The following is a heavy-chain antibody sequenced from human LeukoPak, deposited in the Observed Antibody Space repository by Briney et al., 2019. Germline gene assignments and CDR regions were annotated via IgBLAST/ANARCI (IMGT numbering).Heavy chain of an antibody. D-gene: IGHD3-10*01. CDR3: AKDQRIYGILYYIYMDV. CDR1: GFMFSSYW. V-gene: IGHV3-7*01. J-gene: IGHJ6*03. CDR2: IKEDGSEK. Sequence: GGSPRLSCAASGFMFSSYWMSWVRQAPGKGLEWVADIKEDGSEKSYVDSVKGRFTISRDNAKNSLYLQMNSLRAEDTAVYYCAKDQRIYGILYYIYMDVWGKGTTVTISS.